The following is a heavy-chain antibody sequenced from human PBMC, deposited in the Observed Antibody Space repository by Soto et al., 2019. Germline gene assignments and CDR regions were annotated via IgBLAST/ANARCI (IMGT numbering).Heavy chain of an antibody. D-gene: IGHD3-9*01. CDR1: GFTFSSDA. J-gene: IGHJ4*02. CDR2: ISGSGGST. V-gene: IGHV3-23*01. Sequence: GGSLRLSFAASGFTFSSDALSWVRQAPGPGLEWVSAISGSGGSTYYADSVKGRFTISRDNSKNTLYLQMNSLRAEDTAVYYCAKEGVYLFRYFVVYFAYRGQGSLVSVSS. CDR3: AKEGVYLFRYFVVYFAY.